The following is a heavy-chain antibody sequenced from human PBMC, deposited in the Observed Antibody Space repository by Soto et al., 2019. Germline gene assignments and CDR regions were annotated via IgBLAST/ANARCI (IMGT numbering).Heavy chain of an antibody. CDR2: IFSNDEK. J-gene: IGHJ5*02. CDR3: ARIRRIQLGNWLDP. Sequence: QVTLKESGPVLVKPTETLTLTCTVSGFSLSNARMGVSWIRQPPGKALEWLAHIFSNDEKSYSTSLKSRLTTSKDTSKSQVVPTMTNMDPVNTATYYYARIRRIQLGNWLDPWGQGTLVTVSS. V-gene: IGHV2-26*01. CDR1: GFSLSNARMG. D-gene: IGHD5-18*01.